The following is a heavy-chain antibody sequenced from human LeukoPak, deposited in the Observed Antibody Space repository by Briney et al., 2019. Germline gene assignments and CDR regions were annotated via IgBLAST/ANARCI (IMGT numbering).Heavy chain of an antibody. CDR2: IIPIFGTA. Sequence: ASVKVSCKASGGTFSSYAISWVRQAPGQGLEWMGGIIPIFGTANYAQKFQGRVTITADESTSTAYMELSSLRSEDTAVYYCARGTRRTGDFDDYFDYWGQGTLVTVSS. CDR1: GGTFSSYA. J-gene: IGHJ4*02. D-gene: IGHD7-27*01. V-gene: IGHV1-69*13. CDR3: ARGTRRTGDFDDYFDY.